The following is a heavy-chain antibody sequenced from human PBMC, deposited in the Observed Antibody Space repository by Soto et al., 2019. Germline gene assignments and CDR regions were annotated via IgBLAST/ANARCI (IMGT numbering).Heavy chain of an antibody. CDR3: VRDVPAAGTDWFDP. CDR2: LHSTGAT. J-gene: IGHJ5*02. CDR1: GGSLNNYW. Sequence: SETMSLTCTVSGGSLNNYWWSWIRQAADKRLERIGRLHSTGATNYNPSLMSRVTMSVDKSKNQFSLNLASVTAAETAVYYCVRDVPAAGTDWFDPWGQGTLVTVSS. V-gene: IGHV4-4*07. D-gene: IGHD6-13*01.